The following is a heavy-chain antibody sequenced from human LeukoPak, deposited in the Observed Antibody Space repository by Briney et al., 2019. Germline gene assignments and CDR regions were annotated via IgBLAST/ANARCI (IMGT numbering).Heavy chain of an antibody. CDR2: VYYSGST. Sequence: SETLSLTCTVSGGSISGYYWSWIRQPPGKGLEWIGYVYYSGSTNYNPSLKSRVTISADTSKNQFSLTLSSVTAADTAVYFCARSLGCTNSVCHLYCFDYWGQGTLVTVSS. CDR1: GGSISGYY. CDR3: ARSLGCTNSVCHLYCFDY. V-gene: IGHV4-59*01. D-gene: IGHD2-8*01. J-gene: IGHJ4*02.